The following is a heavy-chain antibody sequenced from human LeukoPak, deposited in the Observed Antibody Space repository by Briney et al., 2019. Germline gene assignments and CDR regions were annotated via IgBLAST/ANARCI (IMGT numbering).Heavy chain of an antibody. J-gene: IGHJ3*02. V-gene: IGHV3-43*02. Sequence: GGSLRLSCAASGFTFDDYAMHWVRQAPGKGLEWVSLISGDGGSTYYADSVRGRFTISRDNSKNSLYLQMDSLRTEDTAFYYCAKEIDTLGTNAFDIWGQGTVVTVSS. D-gene: IGHD2-15*01. CDR1: GFTFDDYA. CDR3: AKEIDTLGTNAFDI. CDR2: ISGDGGST.